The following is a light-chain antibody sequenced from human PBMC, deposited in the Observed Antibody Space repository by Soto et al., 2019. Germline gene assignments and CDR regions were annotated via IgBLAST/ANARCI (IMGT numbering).Light chain of an antibody. CDR1: NIVSKG. CDR2: SDT. Sequence: SYELAQPPSVSVAPGKTASISCGGNNIVSKGVHCYQQKPGKAPVLVIYSDTALPPVIPERFSGSNTANLATLTISRVEAGDEADYYCQVWDSGSAHVVFGGGTKLIVL. J-gene: IGLJ2*01. V-gene: IGLV3-21*04. CDR3: QVWDSGSAHVV.